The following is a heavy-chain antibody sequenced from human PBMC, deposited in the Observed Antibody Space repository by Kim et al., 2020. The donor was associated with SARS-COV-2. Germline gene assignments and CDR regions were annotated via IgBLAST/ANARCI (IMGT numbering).Heavy chain of an antibody. CDR1: GGSLSSGSYY. J-gene: IGHJ4*02. V-gene: IGHV4-61*01. D-gene: IGHD3-22*01. CDR3: ARGALYYFDTTGTFWDN. CDR2: IYYSGTT. Sequence: SETLSLTCTVSGGSLSSGSYYWSWIRQPPGKGLECIGFIYYSGTTKYNPSLKSRFTISVDTSKTQFSLKLSSVTAADTAVYYCARGALYYFDTTGTFWDNWGQGTLVTVSS.